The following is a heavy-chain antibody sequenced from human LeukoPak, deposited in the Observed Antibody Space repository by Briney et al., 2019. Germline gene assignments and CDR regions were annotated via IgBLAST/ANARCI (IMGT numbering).Heavy chain of an antibody. CDR3: ARLWFGAKIIDY. V-gene: IGHV4-34*01. CDR2: INHSGST. J-gene: IGHJ4*02. Sequence: PSETLSLTCAVYGGSFSGYYWSWIRQPPGKGLEWIGEINHSGSTNYNPSLKSRVTISVDTSKNQFSLKLSSVTAADTAVYYCARLWFGAKIIDYWGQGTLVTVSS. D-gene: IGHD3-10*01. CDR1: GGSFSGYY.